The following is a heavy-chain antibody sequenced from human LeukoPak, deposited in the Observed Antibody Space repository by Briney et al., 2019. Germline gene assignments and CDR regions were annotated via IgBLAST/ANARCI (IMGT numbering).Heavy chain of an antibody. CDR3: ARSRGAIVDY. J-gene: IGHJ4*02. CDR2: TYYRSKWNN. Sequence: SQTLSLTCAISGDSVSSNSVAWNWIRQSPSRGLEWLGRTYYRSKWNNDYAASVNSRIIINPDTSENQVSLQLNSVTPEDTAVYYCARSRGAIVDYWGQGTPVTVSS. CDR1: GDSVSSNSVA. V-gene: IGHV6-1*01.